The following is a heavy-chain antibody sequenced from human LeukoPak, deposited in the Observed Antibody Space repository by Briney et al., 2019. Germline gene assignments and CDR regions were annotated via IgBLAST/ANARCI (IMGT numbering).Heavy chain of an antibody. J-gene: IGHJ4*02. CDR2: INHSGST. Sequence: SETLSLTCAVYGGSFSGYYWSWIRQPPGKGLEWIGEINHSGSTNYNPSLKSRVTISVDTSKNQFSLKLSSVTAADTAVYYCARMTTSSFDYWGQGTLVTVSS. CDR1: GGSFSGYY. D-gene: IGHD4-11*01. CDR3: ARMTTSSFDY. V-gene: IGHV4-34*01.